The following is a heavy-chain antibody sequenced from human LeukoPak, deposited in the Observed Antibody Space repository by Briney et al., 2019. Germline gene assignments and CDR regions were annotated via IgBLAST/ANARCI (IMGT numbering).Heavy chain of an antibody. V-gene: IGHV1-18*01. CDR2: ISGSSSNT. Sequence: GASVKVSCTASGYTFMSHGISWVRQAPGQGLEWKGWISGSSSNTNYAQRLQGRVTMTTDTSTTTAYMELRSLRSDDTAVYYCARATGTWGHDGFDIWGQGTMVTVSS. CDR1: GYTFMSHG. CDR3: ARATGTWGHDGFDI. D-gene: IGHD3-16*01. J-gene: IGHJ3*02.